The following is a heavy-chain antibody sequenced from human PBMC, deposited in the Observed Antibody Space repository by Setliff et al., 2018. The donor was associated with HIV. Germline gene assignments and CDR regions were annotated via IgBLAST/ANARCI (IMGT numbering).Heavy chain of an antibody. CDR1: GGSFTSYT. J-gene: IGHJ5*02. CDR3: ARERPGDHYESTGYQLADWFDP. Sequence: SVKVSCKASGGSFTSYTFSWVRQAPGQGLERMGRIIPIVTTAHYAEQFVGRVTITADKSTSTTYMEVSSLGSEDTAVYYCARERPGDHYESTGYQLADWFDPWGQGTLVTVSS. D-gene: IGHD3-22*01. CDR2: IIPIVTTA. V-gene: IGHV1-69*08.